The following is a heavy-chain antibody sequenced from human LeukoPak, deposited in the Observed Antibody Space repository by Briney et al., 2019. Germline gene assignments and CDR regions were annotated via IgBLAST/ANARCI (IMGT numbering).Heavy chain of an antibody. J-gene: IGHJ4*02. CDR2: IWHDGSNK. V-gene: IGHV3-33*03. Sequence: PGRSLRLSCATSGFTFSNYGMHWVRQAPGKGLEGVAVIWHDGSNKYYADSVKGRFTVSRDNSKNTLYLQMNSLRAEDTAVYYCANNFDYWGQGTLVTVSS. CDR3: ANNFDY. CDR1: GFTFSNYG.